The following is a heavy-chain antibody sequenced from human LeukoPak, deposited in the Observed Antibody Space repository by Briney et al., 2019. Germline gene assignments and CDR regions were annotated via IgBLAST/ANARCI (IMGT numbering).Heavy chain of an antibody. V-gene: IGHV4-61*02. J-gene: IGHJ6*03. Sequence: PSETLSLTCTVPGGSISSGSYYWSWIRQPAGKGLEWIGRIYTSGSTNYNPSLKSRVTISVDTSKNQFSLKLSSVTAADTAVYYCAREAGYYYYMDVWGKGTTVTVSS. CDR3: AREAGYYYYMDV. CDR1: GGSISSGSYY. CDR2: IYTSGST.